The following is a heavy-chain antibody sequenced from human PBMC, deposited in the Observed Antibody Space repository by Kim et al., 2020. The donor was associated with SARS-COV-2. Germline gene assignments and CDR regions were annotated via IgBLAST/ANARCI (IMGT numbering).Heavy chain of an antibody. CDR1: GFTFSNFA. J-gene: IGHJ4*01. Sequence: GGSLRLSCAASGFTFSNFAMSWVRQVPGKGLEWVSTISTSGGSTFYPDSVMGRFTVSRDNSKNTLHLQMNSLRAEDTALYYCTKRPGRPGAGAFYYWGPG. CDR2: ISTSGGST. V-gene: IGHV3-23*01. CDR3: TKRPGRPGAGAFYY. D-gene: IGHD2-2*01.